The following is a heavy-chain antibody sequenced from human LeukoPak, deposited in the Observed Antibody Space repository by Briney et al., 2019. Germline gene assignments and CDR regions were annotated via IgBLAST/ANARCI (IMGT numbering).Heavy chain of an antibody. Sequence: TGGSLRLSCAASGFTFSSYAMSWVRQAPGKGLEWVSAISGSGGSTYYADSVKGRFTISRDNSKNTLYLQMNSLRAEDTAVYYCAKLMYYDFWSGYLDYWGQGTLVTVSS. D-gene: IGHD3-3*01. CDR3: AKLMYYDFWSGYLDY. CDR1: GFTFSSYA. CDR2: ISGSGGST. J-gene: IGHJ4*02. V-gene: IGHV3-23*01.